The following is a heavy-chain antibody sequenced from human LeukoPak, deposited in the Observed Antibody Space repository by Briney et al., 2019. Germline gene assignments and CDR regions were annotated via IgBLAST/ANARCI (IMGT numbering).Heavy chain of an antibody. CDR1: GYTFTSYG. V-gene: IGHV1-18*01. CDR2: ISAYNGNT. D-gene: IGHD3-22*01. CDR3: AREREYYYDSSGYFDY. Sequence: ASVKVSCKASGYTFTSYGISWVRQAPGQGLEWMGWISAYNGNTNYAQKLQGRVTMTTDTSTSTACMELRSLRSDDTAVYYCAREREYYYDSSGYFDYWGQGTLVTVSS. J-gene: IGHJ4*02.